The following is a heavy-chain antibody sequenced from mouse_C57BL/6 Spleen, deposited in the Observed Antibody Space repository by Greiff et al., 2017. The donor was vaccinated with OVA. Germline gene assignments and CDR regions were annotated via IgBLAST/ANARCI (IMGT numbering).Heavy chain of an antibody. J-gene: IGHJ2*01. CDR3: ARDDGNSYFDY. CDR1: GFTFSDYG. CDR2: ISSGSSTI. V-gene: IGHV5-17*01. D-gene: IGHD2-1*01. Sequence: EVQLQESGGGLVKPGGSLKLSCAASGFTFSDYGMHWVRQAPEKGLEWVAYISSGSSTIYYADTVKGRFTITRDNAKNTLFLQRTSLRSEDTAMYYCARDDGNSYFDYWGQGTTLTVSS.